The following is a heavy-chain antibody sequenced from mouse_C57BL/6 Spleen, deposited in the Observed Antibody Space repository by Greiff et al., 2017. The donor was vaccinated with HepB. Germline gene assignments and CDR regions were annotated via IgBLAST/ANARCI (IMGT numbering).Heavy chain of an antibody. Sequence: VQLQQSGPELVKPGDSVKISCKASGYSFTGYFMNWVMQSHGKSLEWIGRINPYNGDTFYNQKFKGKATLTVDKSSSTAHMELRSLTSEDSAVYYCARGDYEYDGYYAMGYWGEETSVTVSS. CDR3: ARGDYEYDGYYAMGY. V-gene: IGHV1-20*01. J-gene: IGHJ4*01. CDR1: GYSFTGYF. CDR2: INPYNGDT. D-gene: IGHD2-4*01.